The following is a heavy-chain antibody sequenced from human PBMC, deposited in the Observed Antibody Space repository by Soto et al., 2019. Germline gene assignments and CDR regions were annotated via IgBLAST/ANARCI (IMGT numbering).Heavy chain of an antibody. CDR1: GFTFSSYG. CDR2: ISYDGSNK. V-gene: IGHV3-30*18. CDR3: AKDPFLLGGSYYNYFGY. Sequence: PGGSLRLSCAASGFTFSSYGMHWVRQAPGKGLEWVAVISYDGSNKYYADSVKGRFTISRDNSKNTLYLQMNSLRAEDTAVYYCAKDPFLLGGSYYNYFGYWGQGTLVTVSS. D-gene: IGHD1-26*01. J-gene: IGHJ4*02.